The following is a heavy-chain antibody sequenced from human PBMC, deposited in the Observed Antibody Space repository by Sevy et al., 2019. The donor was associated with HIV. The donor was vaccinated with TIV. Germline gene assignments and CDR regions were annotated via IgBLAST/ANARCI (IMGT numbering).Heavy chain of an antibody. CDR2: ISPNSGAT. D-gene: IGHD3-10*01. Sequence: ASVKVSCKASGYTFTAYFLLWVRQAPGQGLEWMGRISPNSGATNYAQKFQGRVTMTRDTSSSTAYMEVTRLKSDDTALYYCARASGPTVGAYFDSWGQGTLVTVSS. V-gene: IGHV1-2*06. J-gene: IGHJ4*02. CDR1: GYTFTAYF. CDR3: ARASGPTVGAYFDS.